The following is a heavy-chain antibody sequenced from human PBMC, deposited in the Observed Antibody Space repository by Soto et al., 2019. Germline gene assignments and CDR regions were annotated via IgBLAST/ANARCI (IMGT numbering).Heavy chain of an antibody. CDR2: INPNSGGT. J-gene: IGHJ6*02. D-gene: IGHD2-15*01. Sequence: ASVKVSCKASGYTFTGYYMHWVRQAPGQGLEWMGWINPNSGGTNYAQKFQGWVTMTRDTSISTACMELSRLRSDDTAVYYCARGGCSGGSCYVDYYYGMDVWGQGTTVTVSS. CDR3: ARGGCSGGSCYVDYYYGMDV. CDR1: GYTFTGYY. V-gene: IGHV1-2*04.